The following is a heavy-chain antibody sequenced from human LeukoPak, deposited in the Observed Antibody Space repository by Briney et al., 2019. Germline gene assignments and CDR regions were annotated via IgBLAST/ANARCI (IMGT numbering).Heavy chain of an antibody. Sequence: GESLGLSCAGSGFTFDDYGMSWVRQAPGKGLEWVSGINWNGGSTGYADSVKGRFTISRDNAKNSLYLQVNSLRAEDTALYYCARATHYYESSGYDYWGQGTPVTVSS. D-gene: IGHD3-22*01. J-gene: IGHJ4*02. CDR3: ARATHYYESSGYDY. CDR1: GFTFDDYG. CDR2: INWNGGST. V-gene: IGHV3-20*04.